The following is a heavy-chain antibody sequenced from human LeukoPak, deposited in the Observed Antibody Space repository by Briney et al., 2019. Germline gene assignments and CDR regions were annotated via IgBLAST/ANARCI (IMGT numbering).Heavy chain of an antibody. CDR1: GFTFSDYY. V-gene: IGHV3-11*01. J-gene: IGHJ6*03. CDR2: ISTSGGAI. D-gene: IGHD3-3*02. CDR3: AREAPSIRYYYYYMDV. Sequence: GGSLRLSCAASGFTFSDYYMSWIRQAPGKGLEWVSYISTSGGAISYADSVKGRFTISRDNAKNSLYLQMKSLRAEDTAVYYCAREAPSIRYYYYYMDVWGKGTTVTISS.